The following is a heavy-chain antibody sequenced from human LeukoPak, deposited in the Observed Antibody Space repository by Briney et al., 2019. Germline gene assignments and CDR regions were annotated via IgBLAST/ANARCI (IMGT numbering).Heavy chain of an antibody. CDR2: VYYTGST. J-gene: IGHJ4*02. CDR1: GGSISSISYY. D-gene: IGHD6-13*01. CDR3: AARAAAAHMGDY. Sequence: SETLSLTCTVSGGSISSISYYWGWIRQPPGKGLEWIGCVYYTGSTYYNPSLKSRVTISLDTSKNQFSLRVSSVTAADTAVYYCAARAAAAHMGDYWSQGTLVTVSS. V-gene: IGHV4-39*07.